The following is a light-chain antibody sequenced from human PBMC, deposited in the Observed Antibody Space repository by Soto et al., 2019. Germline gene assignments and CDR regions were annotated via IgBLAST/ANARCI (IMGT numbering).Light chain of an antibody. V-gene: IGKV1-5*03. CDR3: QQSYSTPIS. CDR2: KAS. Sequence: DIQMTQSPSTLSASVGDRVTITFRASQTISSWLAWYQQKPGKAPKLLIYKASTLKSGVPSRFSGSGSGTDFTLTISSLQPEDFATYYCQQSYSTPISFGQGTRLEI. J-gene: IGKJ5*01. CDR1: QTISSW.